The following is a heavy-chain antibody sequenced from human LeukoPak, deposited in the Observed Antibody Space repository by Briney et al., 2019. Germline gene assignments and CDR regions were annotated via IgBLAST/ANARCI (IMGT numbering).Heavy chain of an antibody. CDR3: ARVAWDIVVVPPASFFQH. V-gene: IGHV1-2*02. D-gene: IGHD2-2*01. CDR1: GYTFTGYY. J-gene: IGHJ1*01. Sequence: ASVKVSCKASGYTFTGYYMHWVRQAPGQGLEWMGWINPNSGGTNYAQKFQGRVTMTRDTSISTAYMELSRLRSDDTAVYYCARVAWDIVVVPPASFFQHWGQGTLVTVSS. CDR2: INPNSGGT.